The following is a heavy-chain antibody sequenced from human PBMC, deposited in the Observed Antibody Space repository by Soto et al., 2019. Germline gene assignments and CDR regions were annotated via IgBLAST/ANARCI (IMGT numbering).Heavy chain of an antibody. CDR1: GFTLSSYA. J-gene: IGHJ6*02. CDR3: ARDERVVTAIPYYYYYYGMDV. V-gene: IGHV3-23*01. CDR2: ISGSGGST. Sequence: GGSLRLSCAASGFTLSSYAMSWVRQAPGKGLEWVSAISGSGGSTYYADSVKGRFTISRDNSKNTLYLQMNSLRAEDTAVYYCARDERVVTAIPYYYYYYGMDVWGQGTTVTVSS. D-gene: IGHD2-21*02.